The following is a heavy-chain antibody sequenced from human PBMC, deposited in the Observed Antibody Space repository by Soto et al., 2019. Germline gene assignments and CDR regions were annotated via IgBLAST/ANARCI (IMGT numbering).Heavy chain of an antibody. Sequence: GGSLRLSCAASGFTFSSYAMSWVRQAPGKGLEWVSAISGSGGSTYYADSVKGRFTISRDNSKNTLYLQMNSLRAEDTAVYYCAKDILGYCSGGSCPSAAALDYWGQGTLVTVSS. CDR3: AKDILGYCSGGSCPSAAALDY. CDR2: ISGSGGST. CDR1: GFTFSSYA. J-gene: IGHJ4*02. D-gene: IGHD2-15*01. V-gene: IGHV3-23*01.